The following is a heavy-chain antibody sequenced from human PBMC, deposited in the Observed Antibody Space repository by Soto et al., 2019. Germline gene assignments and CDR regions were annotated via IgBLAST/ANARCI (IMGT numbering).Heavy chain of an antibody. CDR1: GYTFTSYY. V-gene: IGHV1-46*01. Sequence: ASVKVSCKASGYTFTSYYMHWVRQAPGQGLEWMGIINPSGGSTSYAQKFQGRVTMTRDTSTSTVYMELSSLRSEDTAVYYCARDDSRVSNCYYCYGMAVWGQGSTVTVSS. CDR2: INPSGGST. J-gene: IGHJ6*02. CDR3: ARDDSRVSNCYYCYGMAV. D-gene: IGHD2-21*01.